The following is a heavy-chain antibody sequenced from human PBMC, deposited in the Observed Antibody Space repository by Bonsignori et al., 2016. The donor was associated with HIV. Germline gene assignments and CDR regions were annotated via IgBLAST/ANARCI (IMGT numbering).Heavy chain of an antibody. CDR3: ARVRELVGATDPLQFRHAFDI. J-gene: IGHJ3*02. V-gene: IGHV1-18*01. CDR2: ISAYNGNT. D-gene: IGHD1-26*01. Sequence: WVRQAPGQGLEWMGWISAYNGNTNYAQKLQGRVTMTTDTSTSTAYMELRSLRSDDTAVYYCARVRELVGATDPLQFRHAFDIWGQGTMVTVSS.